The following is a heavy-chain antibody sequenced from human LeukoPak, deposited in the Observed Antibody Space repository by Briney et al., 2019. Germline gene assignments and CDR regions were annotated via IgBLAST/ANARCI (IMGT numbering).Heavy chain of an antibody. CDR1: GGTFSSYT. Sequence: SVKVSCKASGGTFSSYTISWVRQAPGQGLEWMGRIIPILGIANYAQKFQGRVTITADKFTSTAYMELSSLRSEDTAVYYCARAPGISQAADYWGQGTLVTVSS. V-gene: IGHV1-69*02. CDR3: ARAPGISQAADY. D-gene: IGHD2-15*01. J-gene: IGHJ4*02. CDR2: IIPILGIA.